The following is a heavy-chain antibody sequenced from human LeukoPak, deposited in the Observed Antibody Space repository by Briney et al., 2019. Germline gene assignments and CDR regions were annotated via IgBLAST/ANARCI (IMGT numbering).Heavy chain of an antibody. V-gene: IGHV4-39*02. D-gene: IGHD6-19*01. CDR2: ICSGGNI. Sequence: SETLSLTCTVSGGSISSSSYYWGWIRQPPGKGLEWIGSICSGGNICSNPSLESRVTISVDSSRSHFFLQLTSVTAADTAVYYCARDILGDSSGSLYYFDYWGQGTLVTVSS. CDR1: GGSISSSSYY. CDR3: ARDILGDSSGSLYYFDY. J-gene: IGHJ4*02.